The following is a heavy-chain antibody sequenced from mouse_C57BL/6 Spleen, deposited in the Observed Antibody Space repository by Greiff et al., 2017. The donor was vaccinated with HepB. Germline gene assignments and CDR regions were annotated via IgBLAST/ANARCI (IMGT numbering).Heavy chain of an antibody. CDR2: INPNNGGT. V-gene: IGHV1-18*01. CDR3: ARVYYGNWPYYFDY. D-gene: IGHD2-1*01. J-gene: IGHJ2*01. Sequence: EVQLQQSGPELVKPGASVKIPCKASGYTFTDYNMDWVKQSHGKSLEWIGDINPNNGGTIYNQKFKGKATLTVDKSSSTAYMELRSLTSEDTAVYYCARVYYGNWPYYFDYWGQGTTLTVSS. CDR1: GYTFTDYN.